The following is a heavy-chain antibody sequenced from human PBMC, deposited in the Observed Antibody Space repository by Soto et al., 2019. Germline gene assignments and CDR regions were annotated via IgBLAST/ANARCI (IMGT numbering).Heavy chain of an antibody. D-gene: IGHD3-9*01. CDR2: IYYSGST. CDR1: GGSMSREA. J-gene: IGHJ5*02. V-gene: IGHV4-59*08. Sequence: SETLCHTCSGSGGSMSREAWSWIRQPPGKGLEWIGYIYYSGSTNYNPSLKSRVTISVDTSKNQFSLKLSSVTAADTAVYYCARLYDILTGYYSSWFAPWAQGTLVTVS. CDR3: ARLYDILTGYYSSWFAP.